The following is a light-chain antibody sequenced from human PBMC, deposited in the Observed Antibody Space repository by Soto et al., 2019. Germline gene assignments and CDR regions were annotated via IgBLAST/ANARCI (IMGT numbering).Light chain of an antibody. J-gene: IGKJ1*01. V-gene: IGKV3-20*01. Sequence: EIVLTQSPGTLSLSPGERATLSCRASQSVSSSYLAWYQQKPGQAPRLLIYGASFRATGIPDRFSGSGSGTDVTLTISRLEPEDFAVYYCQQYGSSPGTFGQGTKVEIK. CDR3: QQYGSSPGT. CDR2: GAS. CDR1: QSVSSSY.